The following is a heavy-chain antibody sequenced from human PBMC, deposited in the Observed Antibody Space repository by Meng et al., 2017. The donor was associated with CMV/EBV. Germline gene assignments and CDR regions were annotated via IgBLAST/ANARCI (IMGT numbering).Heavy chain of an antibody. CDR1: GFTVSSNY. CDR3: AGSSASYYYYGMDV. V-gene: IGHV3-53*01. J-gene: IGHJ6*02. D-gene: IGHD6-6*01. CDR2: IYSGGST. Sequence: GESLKISCAASGFTVSSNYMSWVRQAPGKGLEWGSVIYSGGSTYYADSVKGRFTISRDNSKNTLYLQMNSLRAEDTAVYYCAGSSASYYYYGMDVWGQGTTVTVSS.